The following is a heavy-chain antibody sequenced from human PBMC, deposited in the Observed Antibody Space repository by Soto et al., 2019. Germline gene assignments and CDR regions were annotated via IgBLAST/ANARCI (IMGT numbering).Heavy chain of an antibody. Sequence: QVQLVQSGAEVKKPGSSVKVSCKASGGTFSSYVISWVLQAPGQGLEWMGGFIPIFGTPNYAQKFEGRVTITADEYASTAYMELSSLRSEDTAVYYCGGVFSDEKSKYYFDYWGQGTLVTVSS. CDR2: FIPIFGTP. J-gene: IGHJ4*02. V-gene: IGHV1-69*01. CDR1: GGTFSSYV. D-gene: IGHD1-26*01. CDR3: GGVFSDEKSKYYFDY.